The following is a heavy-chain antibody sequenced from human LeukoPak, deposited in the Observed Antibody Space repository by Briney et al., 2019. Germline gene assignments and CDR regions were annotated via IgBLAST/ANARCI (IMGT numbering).Heavy chain of an antibody. Sequence: SETLSLTCAVYGGSFSGYYWNWIRQPAGKGLEWIGRIYNSGSTNYNPSLKSRVTISVDTSKNQFSLKLTSVTAADTAVYYCARHRIFGELGVDYWGQGTLVTVSS. CDR1: GGSFSGYY. J-gene: IGHJ4*02. D-gene: IGHD3-10*01. CDR3: ARHRIFGELGVDY. V-gene: IGHV4-59*10. CDR2: IYNSGST.